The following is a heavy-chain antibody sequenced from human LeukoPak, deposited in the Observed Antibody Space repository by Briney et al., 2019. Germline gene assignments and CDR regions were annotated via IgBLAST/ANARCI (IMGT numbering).Heavy chain of an antibody. CDR1: GYSFTSYW. V-gene: IGHV5-51*01. J-gene: IGHJ3*02. CDR2: IYPGDSDS. D-gene: IGHD2-2*01. CDR3: ARRGVVVVPAARGSDAFDI. Sequence: HGESLKISCKGSGYSFTSYWIGWVRQMPGKGLEWMGIIYPGDSDSRYSPSFQGQVTISADKSISTAYLQWSSLKASDTAMYYCARRGVVVVPAARGSDAFDIWGQGTMVTVSS.